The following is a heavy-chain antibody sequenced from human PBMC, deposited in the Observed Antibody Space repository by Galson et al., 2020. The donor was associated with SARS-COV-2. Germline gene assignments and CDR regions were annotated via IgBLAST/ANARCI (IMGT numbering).Heavy chain of an antibody. Sequence: GESLKISCITSEVTFSDYYMHWIRQAPGKGLEWVSFIGGSEGHTFYADSVKGRFTISRDITNKSVFLQMDSLRPDDTAVYYCAREWSALEYWGHGTLVTVSS. V-gene: IGHV3-11*01. D-gene: IGHD2-15*01. CDR1: EVTFSDYY. CDR2: IGGSEGHT. J-gene: IGHJ4*01. CDR3: AREWSALEY.